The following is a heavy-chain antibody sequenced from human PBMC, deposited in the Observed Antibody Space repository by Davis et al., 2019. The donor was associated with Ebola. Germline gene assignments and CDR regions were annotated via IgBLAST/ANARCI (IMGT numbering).Heavy chain of an antibody. CDR1: GYTFTSYG. D-gene: IGHD3-10*01. V-gene: IGHV1-69*05. CDR3: ARERRWFGELAIDY. CDR2: IIPIFGTA. J-gene: IGHJ4*02. Sequence: SVKVSCKASGYTFTSYGISWVRQAPGQGLEWMGGIIPIFGTANYAQKFQGRVTITRDTSASTAYMELSSLRSEDTAVYYCARERRWFGELAIDYWGQGTLVTVSS.